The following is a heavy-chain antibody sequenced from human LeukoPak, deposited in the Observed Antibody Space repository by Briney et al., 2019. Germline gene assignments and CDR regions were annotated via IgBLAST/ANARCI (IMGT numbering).Heavy chain of an antibody. J-gene: IGHJ3*02. CDR1: GGSFSGYY. CDR3: ARDTYDAFDI. Sequence: ASETLPLTCAVYGGSFSGYYWSWIRQPPGKGLEWIGEINHSGSTNYNPSLKSRVTISVDTSKNQFSLKLSSVTAADTAVYYCARDTYDAFDIWGQGTMVTVSS. V-gene: IGHV4-34*01. D-gene: IGHD2-2*02. CDR2: INHSGST.